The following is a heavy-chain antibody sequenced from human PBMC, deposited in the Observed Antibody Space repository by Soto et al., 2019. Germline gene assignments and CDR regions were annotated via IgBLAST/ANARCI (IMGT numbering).Heavy chain of an antibody. J-gene: IGHJ4*02. CDR1: GFTFSIYR. D-gene: IGHD5-18*01. V-gene: IGHV3-74*01. Sequence: EVQLVESGGALVQPGGSLRLSCAVSGFTFSIYRMHCGRQATGKGLVWVSRMNTNGSRTSYADSAKGRFTISRDDAKSTLYLQKNNRRAEGTAVYYCPSGDGDQYDGHGYLGRHWGQGTRVPV. CDR3: PSGDGDQYDGHGYLGRH. CDR2: MNTNGSRT.